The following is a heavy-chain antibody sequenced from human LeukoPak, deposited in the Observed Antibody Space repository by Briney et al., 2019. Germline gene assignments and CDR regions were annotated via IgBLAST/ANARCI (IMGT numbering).Heavy chain of an antibody. CDR1: GFTFSSYG. CDR3: AKDPGYSSSWYFDY. D-gene: IGHD6-13*01. J-gene: IGHJ4*02. V-gene: IGHV3-30*02. Sequence: GGSLRLSCAASGFTFSSYGMHWVRQAPGKGLEWVAFIRYDGSNKYYADSVKGRFTISRDKSKSTLYLQMNSLRAEDTAVYYCAKDPGYSSSWYFDYWAREPWSPSPQ. CDR2: IRYDGSNK.